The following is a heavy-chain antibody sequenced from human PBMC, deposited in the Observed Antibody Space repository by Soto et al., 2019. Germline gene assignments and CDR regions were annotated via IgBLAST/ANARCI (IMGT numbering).Heavy chain of an antibody. Sequence: GSLRLSCVASGFTFRTYTMNWVRQAPGKGLEWVSGIRGFSPYTFYAESVKGRFTISRDNAKNSLYLQTNSLGVEDTPVYYCARDRGYDAHDYYYNAMDVWGQGTTVTVSS. J-gene: IGHJ6*02. CDR2: IRGFSPYT. CDR3: ARDRGYDAHDYYYNAMDV. D-gene: IGHD2-15*01. CDR1: GFTFRTYT. V-gene: IGHV3-21*01.